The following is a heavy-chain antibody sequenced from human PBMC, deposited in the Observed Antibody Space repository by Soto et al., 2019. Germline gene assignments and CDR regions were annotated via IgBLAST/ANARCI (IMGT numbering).Heavy chain of an antibody. CDR1: GESLSAPY. Sequence: PSETLSLTCAVYGESLSAPYWSWIRQPPEKGLEWIGDISHSGSADYNPSLKSRVTISVDTSKNQFSLKLSSVTAADTAVYYCARAPRGNYGYPSYFDYWGQGTLVTVSS. J-gene: IGHJ4*02. D-gene: IGHD3-10*01. V-gene: IGHV4-34*01. CDR2: ISHSGSA. CDR3: ARAPRGNYGYPSYFDY.